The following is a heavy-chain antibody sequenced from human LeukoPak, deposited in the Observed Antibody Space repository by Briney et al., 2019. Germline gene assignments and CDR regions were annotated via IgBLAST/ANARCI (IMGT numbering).Heavy chain of an antibody. V-gene: IGHV4-4*09. D-gene: IGHD3-3*01. Sequence: SETLSLTCTVSGDSISSFHWSWIRQPPGKGLEWIGYIYTSGSSNYNPSLKSRVSISGDTSKNQFSLKLSSVTAAGTAVYYCARHRPLHYDFWSGYYPHFDCWGQGALVTVSS. CDR1: GDSISSFH. CDR3: ARHRPLHYDFWSGYYPHFDC. CDR2: IYTSGSS. J-gene: IGHJ4*02.